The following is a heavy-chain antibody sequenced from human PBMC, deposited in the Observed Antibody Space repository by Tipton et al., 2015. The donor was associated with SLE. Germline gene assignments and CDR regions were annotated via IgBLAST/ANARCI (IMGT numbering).Heavy chain of an antibody. V-gene: IGHV1-2*06. J-gene: IGHJ5*02. D-gene: IGHD4-23*01. Sequence: QSGPEVKKPGASVKVSCKASGYTFISYGISWVRQAPGQGLEWMGRINPNSGGTNYAQKFQGRVTMTRDTSISTAYMELSRLRSDDTAVYYCARAGMVVTGEGFDPWGQGTLVTVSS. CDR1: GYTFISYG. CDR3: ARAGMVVTGEGFDP. CDR2: INPNSGGT.